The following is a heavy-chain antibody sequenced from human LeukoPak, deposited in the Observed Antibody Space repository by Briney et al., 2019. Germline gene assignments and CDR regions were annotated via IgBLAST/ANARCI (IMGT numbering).Heavy chain of an antibody. V-gene: IGHV1-24*01. CDR1: GYTLTELS. CDR2: FDPEDGET. D-gene: IGHD3-22*01. Sequence: ASVKVSCKVSGYTLTELSMHWVRQAPGKGLEWMGGFDPEDGETIYAQKSQGRVTMTEDTSTDTAYMELSSLRSEDTAVYYCATGSKYYYDSSGYYYWFDPWGQGTLVTVSS. J-gene: IGHJ5*02. CDR3: ATGSKYYYDSSGYYYWFDP.